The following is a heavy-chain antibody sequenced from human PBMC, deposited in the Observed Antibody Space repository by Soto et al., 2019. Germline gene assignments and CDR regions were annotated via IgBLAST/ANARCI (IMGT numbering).Heavy chain of an antibody. Sequence: GGSLRLSCAASGFTFDDYAMHWVRQAPGKGLEWVSGISWNSGSIGYADSVKGRFTISRDNAKNSLYLQMNSLRAEDTALYYCAKDMGGNIVATIINYWGQGTLVTVSS. CDR1: GFTFDDYA. D-gene: IGHD5-12*01. J-gene: IGHJ4*02. CDR2: ISWNSGSI. CDR3: AKDMGGNIVATIINY. V-gene: IGHV3-9*01.